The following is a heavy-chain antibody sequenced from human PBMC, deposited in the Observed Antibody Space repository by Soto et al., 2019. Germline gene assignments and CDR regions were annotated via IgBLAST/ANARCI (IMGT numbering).Heavy chain of an antibody. CDR1: GFTFSIYA. CDR3: AKNWDTTSSSSSH. V-gene: IGHV3-23*01. CDR2: ISGTGGST. J-gene: IGHJ4*02. Sequence: HPGGCMRLSCAASGFTFSIYAMSWVCQAPGKGLEWVSAISGTGGSTYYADSVKGRFTISRDNSKNTLYLQMNSLRAEDTAVYYCAKNWDTTSSSSSHWGQGTLVTVPQ. D-gene: IGHD6-6*01.